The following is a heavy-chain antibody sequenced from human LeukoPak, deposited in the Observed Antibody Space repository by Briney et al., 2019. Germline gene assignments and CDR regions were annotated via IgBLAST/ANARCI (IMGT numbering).Heavy chain of an antibody. V-gene: IGHV4-34*01. CDR3: ARGRGVTMVRGVIDY. J-gene: IGHJ4*02. D-gene: IGHD3-10*01. Sequence: SETLSLTCAVHGGSFSGYYWSWIRQPPGKGREWIGEINHSGSTNSNPSLKSRVTISVDTSKNQFSLKLSSVTAADTAVYYCARGRGVTMVRGVIDYWGQGTLVTVSS. CDR1: GGSFSGYY. CDR2: INHSGST.